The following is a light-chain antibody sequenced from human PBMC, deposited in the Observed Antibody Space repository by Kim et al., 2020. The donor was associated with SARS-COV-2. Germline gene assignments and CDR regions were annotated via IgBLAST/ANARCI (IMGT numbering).Light chain of an antibody. Sequence: SYELTQPPSVSVSPGQTASITCSGDKLGDKYVCWYQQKPGQSPAPVIFQDTKRPSGIPERFSGSKSGNTATLTISGTQPTDEAYYYCQVWDSSTTGVFGGGTRVTVL. CDR3: QVWDSSTTGV. V-gene: IGLV3-1*01. J-gene: IGLJ3*02. CDR1: KLGDKY. CDR2: QDT.